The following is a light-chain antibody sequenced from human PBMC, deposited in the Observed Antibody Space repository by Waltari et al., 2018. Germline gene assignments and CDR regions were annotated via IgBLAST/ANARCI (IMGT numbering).Light chain of an antibody. V-gene: IGKV3-15*01. CDR1: QSIRNN. CDR2: STS. Sequence: EIVMTQSPATLSVSPGESATLSCRASQSIRNNLAWYQQKPGPAPRLLIHSTSIWAPGIPTRFNGSGSGTEFTLSISSLQSEDFALYYCHHYNNWGTFGQGTKVEFK. CDR3: HHYNNWGT. J-gene: IGKJ1*01.